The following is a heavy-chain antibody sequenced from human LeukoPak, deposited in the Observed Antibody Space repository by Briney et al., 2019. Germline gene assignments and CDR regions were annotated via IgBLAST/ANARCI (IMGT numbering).Heavy chain of an antibody. J-gene: IGHJ4*02. V-gene: IGHV3-23*01. Sequence: GGSLRLSCAASGFTFSNNGMTWVRQAPGKGMEWVTGISDGGDTTYDAGSVKGRFTVSSDNSKNILYLQMNSLRAEDTAINYCAKTQGFFDHWGQGSLVTVSS. CDR1: GFTFSNNG. CDR2: ISDGGDTT. CDR3: AKTQGFFDH.